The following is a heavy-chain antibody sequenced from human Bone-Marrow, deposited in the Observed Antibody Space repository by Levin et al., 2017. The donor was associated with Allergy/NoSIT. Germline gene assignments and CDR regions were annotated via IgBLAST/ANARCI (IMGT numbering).Heavy chain of an antibody. CDR1: GFTFSGYW. CDR2: INRDGGDG. D-gene: IGHD2-8*01. CDR3: ARNGAWSFEF. V-gene: IGHV3-7*02. Sequence: PGESLKISCASSGFTFSGYWMAWVRQAPGKGLEWVANINRDGGDGYYVDSVKGRFTISRDNAMNSLDLQMNSLRVEDTAVYYCARNGAWSFEFWGQGTLVTVSS. J-gene: IGHJ4*02.